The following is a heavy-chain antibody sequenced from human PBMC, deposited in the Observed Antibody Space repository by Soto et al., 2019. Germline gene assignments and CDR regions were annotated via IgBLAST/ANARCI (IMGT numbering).Heavy chain of an antibody. Sequence: PSETLSLTCAVYGGSFSGYYWTWIRQPPGTGLEWIGEINHSGSTNYNPSLKSRVTISVDTSKNQFSLKLTSVTAADTAVYYCARDKITGLFDYWGQGTLAPVSS. V-gene: IGHV4-34*01. J-gene: IGHJ4*02. CDR1: GGSFSGYY. CDR2: INHSGST. CDR3: ARDKITGLFDY. D-gene: IGHD2-8*02.